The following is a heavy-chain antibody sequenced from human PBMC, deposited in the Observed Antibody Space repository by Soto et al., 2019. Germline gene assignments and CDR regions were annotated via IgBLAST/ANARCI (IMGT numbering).Heavy chain of an antibody. CDR2: ISAYNGNT. CDR3: ARTLNEWLLGLE. V-gene: IGHV1-18*01. D-gene: IGHD3-3*01. Sequence: QVKLVQSGGEVKKPGASVKISCKASGYTFSSYGISWVLKAPGQGLEWMGWISAYNGNTNYAQKFQGRVTMTTDTSTSTAYMELRSLRSDDTAIYYCARTLNEWLLGLEWGQGTLVTVSS. CDR1: GYTFSSYG. J-gene: IGHJ4*02.